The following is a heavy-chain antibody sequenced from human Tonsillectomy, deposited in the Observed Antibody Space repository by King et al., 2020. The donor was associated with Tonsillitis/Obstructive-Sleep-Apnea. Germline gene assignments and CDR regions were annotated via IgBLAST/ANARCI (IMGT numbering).Heavy chain of an antibody. CDR2: IYSGGST. CDR1: GFTVSSNY. J-gene: IGHJ3*02. CDR3: ASRPYYDSSGYFDAFDI. D-gene: IGHD3-22*01. V-gene: IGHV3-53*01. Sequence: VQLVESGGGLIQPGGSLRLSCAASGFTVSSNYMSWVRQAPGKGLEWVSVIYSGGSTYYADSVKGRFTISRDYSKNTLYLQMNSLRAEDTAVYYCASRPYYDSSGYFDAFDIWGQGTMVTVSS.